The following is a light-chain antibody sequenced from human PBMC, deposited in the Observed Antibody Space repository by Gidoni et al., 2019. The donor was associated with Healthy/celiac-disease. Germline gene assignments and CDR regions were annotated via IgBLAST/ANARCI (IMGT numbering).Light chain of an antibody. CDR1: SSNIGAGYD. V-gene: IGLV1-40*01. CDR3: QSYDSSLSGYVV. J-gene: IGLJ2*01. CDR2: GNS. Sequence: QSVLTQPPSVSGAPGQRVTISCTGSSSNIGAGYDVHWYQQLPGTAPNILIYGNSNRPSGVPDRCSGSKSGTSASLAITGLQAEDEADYYCQSYDSSLSGYVVFGGGTKLTVL.